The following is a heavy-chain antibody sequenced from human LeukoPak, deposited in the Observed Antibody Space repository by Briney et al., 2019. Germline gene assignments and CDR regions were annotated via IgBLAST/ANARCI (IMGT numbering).Heavy chain of an antibody. CDR1: GFTFSSYW. CDR3: ARVYGLVGATRDY. Sequence: GGSLRLSCAASGFTFSSYWMSWVRQTPGKGLEWVANIKQDGSEKYYVDSVKGRFTISRDNAKNSLYLQMNSLRAEDTAVYYCARVYGLVGATRDYWGQGTLVTVSS. CDR2: IKQDGSEK. V-gene: IGHV3-7*01. J-gene: IGHJ4*02. D-gene: IGHD1-26*01.